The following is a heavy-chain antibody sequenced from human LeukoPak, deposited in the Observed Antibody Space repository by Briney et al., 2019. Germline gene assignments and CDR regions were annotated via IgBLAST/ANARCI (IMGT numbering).Heavy chain of an antibody. Sequence: GGSLRLSFAASGFTFSDHYKSWIRQAPGKGPEVVSYISTTTYTNYADSVNGRFTISRDNAKNSLYLQMNSLRAEDTAVYYCAREENAFNIWGQGTMVTVSS. J-gene: IGHJ3*02. CDR1: GFTFSDHY. CDR3: AREENAFNI. CDR2: ISTTTYT. V-gene: IGHV3-11*06.